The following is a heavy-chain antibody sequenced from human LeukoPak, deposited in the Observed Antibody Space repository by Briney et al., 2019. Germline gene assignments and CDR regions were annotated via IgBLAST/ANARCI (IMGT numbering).Heavy chain of an antibody. CDR2: ISSSSSYT. J-gene: IGHJ4*02. CDR3: ARDRYAYGSGSYFDY. D-gene: IGHD3-10*01. V-gene: IGHV3-11*06. Sequence: PGGSLRLSCAASGFTFSGYYMSWIRQAPGKGLEWVSYISSSSSYTNYADSVKGRFTISRDNAKNSLYLQMNSLRAEDTAVYYCARDRYAYGSGSYFDYWGQGTLVTVSS. CDR1: GFTFSGYY.